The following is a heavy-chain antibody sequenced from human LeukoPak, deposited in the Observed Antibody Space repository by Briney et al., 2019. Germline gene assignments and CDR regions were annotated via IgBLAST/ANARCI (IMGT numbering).Heavy chain of an antibody. CDR2: ISSSSSYI. J-gene: IGHJ3*02. V-gene: IGHV3-21*01. Sequence: PGGSLRLSRAASGFTFSSYSMNWVRQAPGKGLEWVSSISSSSSYIYYADSVKGRFTISRDNAKNSLYLQMNSLRAEDTAVYYCATPYSSGWYNAFDIWGQGTMVTVSS. CDR1: GFTFSSYS. CDR3: ATPYSSGWYNAFDI. D-gene: IGHD6-19*01.